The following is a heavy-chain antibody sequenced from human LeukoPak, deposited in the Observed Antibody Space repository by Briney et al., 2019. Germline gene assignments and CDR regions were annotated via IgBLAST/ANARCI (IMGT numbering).Heavy chain of an antibody. Sequence: GGSLRLSCAASGFTFSSYEMHWVRQAPGKGLEWVSYISSSGSTIYYADSVKGRFTISRDNAKNSLYLQMNSLRAEDTAVYYCAGMMVVPAAIDAFDIWGQGTMVTVSS. V-gene: IGHV3-48*03. J-gene: IGHJ3*02. CDR3: AGMMVVPAAIDAFDI. CDR1: GFTFSSYE. CDR2: ISSSGSTI. D-gene: IGHD2-2*01.